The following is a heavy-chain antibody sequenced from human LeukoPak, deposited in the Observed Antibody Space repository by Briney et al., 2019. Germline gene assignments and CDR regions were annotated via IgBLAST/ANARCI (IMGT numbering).Heavy chain of an antibody. D-gene: IGHD2-15*01. CDR2: IYYSGST. V-gene: IGHV4-59*01. CDR1: GDSISSYS. CDR3: AGRFNGYCSGGSCSTDEYYFHY. J-gene: IGHJ4*02. Sequence: SETLSLICTVSGDSISSYSWSWIRQPPGKGLEWIGYIYYSGSTNYNPSLKSRVTISVDTSKNQFSLKLSSVTAADTAVYYCAGRFNGYCSGGSCSTDEYYFHYWGQGTLVTVSS.